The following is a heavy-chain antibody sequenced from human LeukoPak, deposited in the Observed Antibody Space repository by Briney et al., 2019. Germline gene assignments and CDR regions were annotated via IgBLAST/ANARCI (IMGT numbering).Heavy chain of an antibody. J-gene: IGHJ4*02. CDR1: GGSISSYY. Sequence: SETLSLTCTVSGGSISSYYWSWIRQPPGKGLEWIGYIYYSGSTNYNPSLKSRVTISVDTSKNQFSLRLSSVTAADTAVYYCARGSVAYGGRPFDYWGQGTLVTVSS. V-gene: IGHV4-59*08. CDR2: IYYSGST. D-gene: IGHD3-16*01. CDR3: ARGSVAYGGRPFDY.